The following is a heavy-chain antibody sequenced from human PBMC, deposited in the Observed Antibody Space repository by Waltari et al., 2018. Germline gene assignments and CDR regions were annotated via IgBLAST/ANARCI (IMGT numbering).Heavy chain of an antibody. Sequence: EVQLVESGGGLAHPGGSRTPSCVGSGFTLRNYWMTWVRQAPGKGLEWVATMNKDGSERYYVDSVRGRFIISKDDAKNSLSLEMNILAVEDTAIYYCARDSPDKHWKFFGNDHWGQGTLVNVSP. V-gene: IGHV3-7*01. J-gene: IGHJ4*02. D-gene: IGHD1-1*01. CDR2: MNKDGSER. CDR1: GFTLRNYW. CDR3: ARDSPDKHWKFFGNDH.